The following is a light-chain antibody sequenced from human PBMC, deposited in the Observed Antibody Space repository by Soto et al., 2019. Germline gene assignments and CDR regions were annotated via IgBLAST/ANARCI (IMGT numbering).Light chain of an antibody. V-gene: IGLV2-14*01. Sequence: VLTQPASVSGSPGQSITISCTGTSSDVGGYNYVSWYQQHPGKAPKLMIYDVSNRPSGVSNRFSGSKSGNTASLTISGLQAEDEADYYCSSYTSSSTLNYVFGTGTKVTVL. CDR2: DVS. CDR3: SSYTSSSTLNYV. J-gene: IGLJ1*01. CDR1: SSDVGGYNY.